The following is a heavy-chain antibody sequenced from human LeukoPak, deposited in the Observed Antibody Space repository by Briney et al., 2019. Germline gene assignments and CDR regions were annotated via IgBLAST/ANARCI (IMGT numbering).Heavy chain of an antibody. Sequence: GRSLRLSCAASGFTFSRYGMHWVRQAPGKGLEWVAVIWYDGSNKYYADSVKGRFTISRDNSKNTLYLQMNSLRAEDTAVYYCARGIYGPGSLEIDYWGQGTLVTVSS. V-gene: IGHV3-33*08. D-gene: IGHD3-10*01. CDR3: ARGIYGPGSLEIDY. J-gene: IGHJ4*02. CDR2: IWYDGSNK. CDR1: GFTFSRYG.